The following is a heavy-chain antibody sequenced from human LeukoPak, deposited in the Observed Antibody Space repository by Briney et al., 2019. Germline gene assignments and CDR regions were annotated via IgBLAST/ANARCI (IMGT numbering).Heavy chain of an antibody. J-gene: IGHJ4*02. CDR1: AFTFSDSY. Sequence: PGGSLRLSCAASAFTFSDSYMSWIRQAPGKGLEWVAVISYDGSNKYYADSVKGRFTISRDNSKNTLNLQMNSLRAEDTAVYYCAKDRAAYGDIDYWGQGTLVTVSS. CDR2: ISYDGSNK. D-gene: IGHD4-17*01. CDR3: AKDRAAYGDIDY. V-gene: IGHV3-30*18.